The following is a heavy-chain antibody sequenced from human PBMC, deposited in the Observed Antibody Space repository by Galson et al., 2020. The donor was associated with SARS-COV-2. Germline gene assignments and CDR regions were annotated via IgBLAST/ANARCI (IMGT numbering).Heavy chain of an antibody. CDR1: GFTFDDYA. CDR2: ISWNSGRI. CDR3: AKDTTVNGRCSSTSCPYYYGMDV. D-gene: IGHD2-2*01. Sequence: GGSLRLSCAASGFTFDDYAMQWVRQAPGKGLEWVSGISWNSGRIAYADSVKGRFTISRDNAKNSLYLQMNSLRVEDTALYYCAKDTTVNGRCSSTSCPYYYGMDVWGQGTTVTVSS. V-gene: IGHV3-9*01. J-gene: IGHJ6*02.